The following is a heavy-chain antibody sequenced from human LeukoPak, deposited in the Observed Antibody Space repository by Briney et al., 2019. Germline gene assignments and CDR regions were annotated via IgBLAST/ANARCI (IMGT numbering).Heavy chain of an antibody. J-gene: IGHJ2*01. CDR1: GFSFSDYG. CDR2: IWYDGSIK. CDR3: VKGFNWYFDL. V-gene: IGHV3-33*06. Sequence: PGGSLRLSCVASGFSFSDYGVHWVRQAPGKGLEWVAVIWYDGSIKYYADSVKGRFTISRDNSRNTVYLQMNSLRVEDTVVYYCVKGFNWYFDLWGRGTLVTVSS.